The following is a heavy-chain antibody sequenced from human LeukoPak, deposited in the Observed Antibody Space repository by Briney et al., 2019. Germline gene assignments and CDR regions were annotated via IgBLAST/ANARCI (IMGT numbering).Heavy chain of an antibody. Sequence: GASVKVSCKASGYTFTSYGISWVRQAPGQGLEWMGWISAYNGNTNYAQKLQGRVTMTTDTSTSTAYMELRGLRSDDTAVYYCARVGLGYCSSTSCYNYYYYMDVWGKGTTVTVSS. CDR2: ISAYNGNT. CDR3: ARVGLGYCSSTSCYNYYYYMDV. CDR1: GYTFTSYG. J-gene: IGHJ6*03. D-gene: IGHD2-2*02. V-gene: IGHV1-18*01.